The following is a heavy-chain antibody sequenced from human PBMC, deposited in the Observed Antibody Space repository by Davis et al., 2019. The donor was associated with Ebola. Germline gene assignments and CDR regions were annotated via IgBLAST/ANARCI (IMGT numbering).Heavy chain of an antibody. V-gene: IGHV4-30-2*01. Sequence: MPSETLSLTCAVSGGSTSSDGYSWSWIRQPPGKGLEWLGNIYHSGSTYYNPSLKSRVTISVDRSKNQFSLKLSSVTAADTAVYYCARDNSKGNWFDPWGQGTLVTVSS. CDR3: ARDNSKGNWFDP. J-gene: IGHJ5*02. D-gene: IGHD1-20*01. CDR1: GGSTSSDGYS. CDR2: IYHSGST.